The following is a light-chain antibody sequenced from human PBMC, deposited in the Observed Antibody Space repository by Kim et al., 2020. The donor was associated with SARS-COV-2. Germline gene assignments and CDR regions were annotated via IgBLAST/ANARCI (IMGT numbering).Light chain of an antibody. Sequence: SYELTQPPSVSEAPGKTATITCGGDDIGTKSVHWYQQKPGQAPVLVIYYDTDRPSGIPERFSASNSGNTATLTVSRVEAVDEADYYCQVWDSGSDHWVFGGGTQLTVL. J-gene: IGLJ3*02. CDR2: YDT. CDR1: DIGTKS. CDR3: QVWDSGSDHWV. V-gene: IGLV3-21*04.